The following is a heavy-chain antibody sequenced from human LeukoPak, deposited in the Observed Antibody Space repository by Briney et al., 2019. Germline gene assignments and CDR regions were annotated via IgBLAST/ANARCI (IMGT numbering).Heavy chain of an antibody. Sequence: ASVKVSCKASGYTFTDYYIHWVRQAPGQGLEWMAWMNPNSGGTSYAQKFQGRVTMTRDTSISTAFMELSRLRSDDTAVYYCAREINYYDGSGYYDFWGQGTLVTVSS. J-gene: IGHJ4*02. CDR3: AREINYYDGSGYYDF. CDR1: GYTFTDYY. V-gene: IGHV1-2*02. D-gene: IGHD3-22*01. CDR2: MNPNSGGT.